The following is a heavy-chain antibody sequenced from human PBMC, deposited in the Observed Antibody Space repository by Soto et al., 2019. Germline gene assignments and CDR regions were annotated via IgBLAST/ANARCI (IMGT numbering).Heavy chain of an antibody. CDR3: ARIRGYWYGLDV. Sequence: EVQLLESGGGLVQPGGSLRLSCAASGFPLSTYGMTWVRQAPGKGLEWVSAITGTGGNTYYVDSVKGRFTSSRDNSKNMRYLQVNSLRVEDTAVYYCARIRGYWYGLDVWGQGTTVTGSS. V-gene: IGHV3-23*01. J-gene: IGHJ6*02. CDR1: GFPLSTYG. CDR2: ITGTGGNT.